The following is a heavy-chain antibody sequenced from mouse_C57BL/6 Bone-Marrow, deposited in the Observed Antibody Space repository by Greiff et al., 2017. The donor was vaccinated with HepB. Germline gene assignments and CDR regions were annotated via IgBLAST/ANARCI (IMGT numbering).Heavy chain of an antibody. CDR2: IDPSDSYT. CDR3: ASSVYFDV. Sequence: VQLQQPGAELVMPGASVKLSCKASGYTFTSYWMHWVKQRPGQGLEWIGEIDPSDSYTNYNQKFKGKSTLTVDKSSSTAYLQLSSLTSEDSAVYYCASSVYFDVWGTGTTVTVAS. CDR1: GYTFTSYW. V-gene: IGHV1-69*01. J-gene: IGHJ1*03.